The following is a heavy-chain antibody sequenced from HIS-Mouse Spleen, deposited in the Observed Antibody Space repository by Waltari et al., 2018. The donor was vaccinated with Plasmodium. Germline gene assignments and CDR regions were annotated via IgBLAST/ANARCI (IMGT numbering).Heavy chain of an antibody. CDR2: ISAYNGNT. Sequence: QLQLVQSGTDMKKPGASVKVSCKASGYTFTRSGINWVRQAPGQGLEWMGWISAYNGNTNYAQKLQGRVTMTTDTSTSTAYMQLRSLRSDDTAVYYCARGSAGDAFDIWGQGTMVTVSS. CDR3: ARGSAGDAFDI. D-gene: IGHD6-19*01. CDR1: GYTFTRSG. J-gene: IGHJ3*02. V-gene: IGHV1-18*01.